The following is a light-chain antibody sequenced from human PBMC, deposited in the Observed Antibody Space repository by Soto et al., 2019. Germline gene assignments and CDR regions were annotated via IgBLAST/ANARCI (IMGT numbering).Light chain of an antibody. J-gene: IGKJ1*01. CDR1: QTISSSY. CDR2: GAS. CDR3: QQRSDWPWT. Sequence: EIVLTQSPGTLSVSPGEGATLSCRASQTISSSYLAWYQQKPGQAPRLLIYGASNRATGIPDRFSGSGSGTDFTLTISRLEPEDFAVYYCQQRSDWPWTFGQGTKVEIK. V-gene: IGKV3D-20*02.